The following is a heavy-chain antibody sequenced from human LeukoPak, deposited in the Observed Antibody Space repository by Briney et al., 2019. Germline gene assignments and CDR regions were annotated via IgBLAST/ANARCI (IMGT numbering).Heavy chain of an antibody. Sequence: GGSLRLSCAASGFTFSDYSMNWVRQAPGKGLEWVSSISGSSSYKYYGEFVKGRFTISRDNAKNTLYLQMNSLRADDTAVYYCARDGWSSWCSDYWGQGTLVTVSS. CDR2: ISGSSSYK. CDR1: GFTFSDYS. CDR3: ARDGWSSWCSDY. D-gene: IGHD6-13*01. V-gene: IGHV3-21*01. J-gene: IGHJ4*02.